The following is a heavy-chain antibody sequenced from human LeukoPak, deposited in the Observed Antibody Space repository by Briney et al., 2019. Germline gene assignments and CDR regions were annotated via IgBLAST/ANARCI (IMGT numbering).Heavy chain of an antibody. Sequence: ASVKVSCKASGYTFTSYGISWVRQAPGQGLEWMGWISAYNGNTNYAQKLQGRVTMTTDTSTSTDYMELRSLRSDDTAVYYCARDQMGATRWFDPWGQGTLVTVSS. V-gene: IGHV1-18*01. CDR3: ARDQMGATRWFDP. J-gene: IGHJ5*02. D-gene: IGHD1-26*01. CDR1: GYTFTSYG. CDR2: ISAYNGNT.